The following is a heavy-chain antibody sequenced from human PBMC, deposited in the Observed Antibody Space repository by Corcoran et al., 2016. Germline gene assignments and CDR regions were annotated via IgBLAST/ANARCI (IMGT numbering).Heavy chain of an antibody. CDR2: ISYDGSNK. CDR1: GFTFSSYG. D-gene: IGHD3-3*01. Sequence: QVQLVESGGGVVQPGRSLRLSCAASGFTFSSYGMHWVRQAPGKGLEWVAVISYDGSNKYYADSVKGRFTISRDNSKNKLYLQMNSLSAEDTAVYYCAKSPPHYDFCSVPASYGMDVWGQGTTVTVSS. J-gene: IGHJ6*02. V-gene: IGHV3-30*18. CDR3: AKSPPHYDFCSVPASYGMDV.